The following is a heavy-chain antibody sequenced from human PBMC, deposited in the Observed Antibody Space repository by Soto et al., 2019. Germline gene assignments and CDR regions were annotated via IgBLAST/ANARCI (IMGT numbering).Heavy chain of an antibody. CDR2: VKSKTDGGTT. Sequence: GSLRLSCAASGFTSSNAWINWVRQTPGKGLEWVGRVKSKTDGGTTDFAAPVKGRFAISRDDSKNMVYLEMNSLKTEDTAIYYCTTDSYITSIIVRFDYWGHGTLVTVSS. CDR1: GFTSSNAW. V-gene: IGHV3-15*07. D-gene: IGHD3-22*01. CDR3: TTDSYITSIIVRFDY. J-gene: IGHJ4*01.